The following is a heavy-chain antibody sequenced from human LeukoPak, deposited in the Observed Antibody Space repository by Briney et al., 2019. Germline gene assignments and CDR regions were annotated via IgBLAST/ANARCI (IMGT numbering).Heavy chain of an antibody. Sequence: PGGSLRLSCAASGFTFSSYWMHWARQAPGKGLVWVSRINSDGSSTSYADSVKGRFTISRDNAKNTLYLQMNSLRAEDTAVYYCARGVPWYYYDSSGYSLFDYWGQGTLVTVSS. CDR1: GFTFSSYW. CDR2: INSDGSST. CDR3: ARGVPWYYYDSSGYSLFDY. J-gene: IGHJ4*02. D-gene: IGHD3-22*01. V-gene: IGHV3-74*01.